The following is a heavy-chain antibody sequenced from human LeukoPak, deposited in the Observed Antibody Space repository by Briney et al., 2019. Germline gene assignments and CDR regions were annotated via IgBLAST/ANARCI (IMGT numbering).Heavy chain of an antibody. J-gene: IGHJ5*02. CDR3: ATVAGTTWDENWFDP. CDR2: LDPEDGET. CDR1: GHTLTEIS. V-gene: IGHV1-24*01. Sequence: EASVKVSCTVSGHTLTEISIHWVRQAPGKRLEWMGGLDPEDGETLYAQKFQGRVTMTEDTSTDTAYMELSSLRSDDTAVYYCATVAGTTWDENWFDPWGQGTLVTVSS. D-gene: IGHD1-7*01.